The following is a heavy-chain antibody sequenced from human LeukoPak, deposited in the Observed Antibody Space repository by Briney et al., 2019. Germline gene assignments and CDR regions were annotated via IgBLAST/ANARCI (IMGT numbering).Heavy chain of an antibody. J-gene: IGHJ6*04. Sequence: SVKVSCKASGGTFSSYAISWVRQAPGQGLEWMGGIIPIFGTANYAQKFQGRVTITTDESTSSAYMELSSLRSEDTAVYYCARLRGPIAAAPMDVWGKGTTVTVSS. CDR3: ARLRGPIAAAPMDV. V-gene: IGHV1-69*05. CDR2: IIPIFGTA. CDR1: GGTFSSYA. D-gene: IGHD6-13*01.